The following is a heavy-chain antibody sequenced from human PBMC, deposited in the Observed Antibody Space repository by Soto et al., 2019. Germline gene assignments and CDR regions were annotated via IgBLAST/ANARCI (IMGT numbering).Heavy chain of an antibody. V-gene: IGHV5-51*01. CDR1: GYSFTSYW. CDR2: IYPGDSDT. D-gene: IGHD3-10*01. CDR3: ARRVYYGSGSNPRWYYFDY. J-gene: IGHJ4*02. Sequence: GESLKISCKGSGYSFTSYWIGWVRQMPGKGLEWMGIIYPGDSDTRYSPSFQGQVTISADKSISTAYLQWSSLKASDTAMYYCARRVYYGSGSNPRWYYFDYWGQGTLVTVSS.